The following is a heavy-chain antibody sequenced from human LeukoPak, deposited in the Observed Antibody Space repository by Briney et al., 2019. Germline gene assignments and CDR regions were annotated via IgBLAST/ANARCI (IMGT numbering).Heavy chain of an antibody. V-gene: IGHV4-34*01. CDR3: ARYCSSNSCPDTFDI. CDR2: INHNENT. J-gene: IGHJ3*02. CDR1: GGSFSDYY. Sequence: SETLSLTCAVYGGSFSDYYWSWIRQPPGKGLVWIGEINHNENTNYNPSLKSRVTISLETSKNQFSLKLSSVTAADTAVYYCARYCSSNSCPDTFDIWGQGTMVTVSS. D-gene: IGHD2-2*01.